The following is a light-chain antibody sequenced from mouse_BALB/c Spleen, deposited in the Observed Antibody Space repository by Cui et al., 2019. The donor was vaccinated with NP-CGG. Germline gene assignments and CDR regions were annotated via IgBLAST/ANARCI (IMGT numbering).Light chain of an antibody. J-gene: IGLJ1*01. Sequence: QVGVTKEPAPTTSPGETVTLTCRSSTGAVTTSNYANWVQEKPDHLFTGLIGGTNNRAPGVPARFSGSLIGDKAALTITGAQTEDEAIYFCALWYSNHWVFGGGTKLTVL. CDR2: GTN. CDR1: TGAVTTSNY. V-gene: IGLV1*01. CDR3: ALWYSNHWV.